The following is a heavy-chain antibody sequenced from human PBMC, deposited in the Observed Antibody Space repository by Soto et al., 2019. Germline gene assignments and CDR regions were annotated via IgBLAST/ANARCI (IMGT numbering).Heavy chain of an antibody. CDR1: GGSVSSGSYY. Sequence: SETLSLTCTVSGGSVSSGSYYWSWIRQPPGKGLEWIGYIYYSGSTNYNPSLKSRVTISVDTSKNQFSLKLSSVTAADTAVYYCAGSEGQRPVTQGTGWFDPWGQGTLVTVSS. D-gene: IGHD5-18*01. CDR2: IYYSGST. CDR3: AGSEGQRPVTQGTGWFDP. V-gene: IGHV4-61*01. J-gene: IGHJ5*02.